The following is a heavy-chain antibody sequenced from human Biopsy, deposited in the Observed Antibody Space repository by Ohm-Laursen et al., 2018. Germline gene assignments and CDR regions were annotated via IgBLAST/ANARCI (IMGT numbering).Heavy chain of an antibody. Sequence: SLRLSCTASGFTFSYYAMSWVRQAPGKGLEWVSTISGSGGSTYYADSVKGRFSISRDNSNNTLYLQMNSLRVDDTAVYYCAKTRGEARAAANFWGQGTLVTVSS. D-gene: IGHD6-13*01. CDR2: ISGSGGST. CDR1: GFTFSYYA. J-gene: IGHJ4*02. CDR3: AKTRGEARAAANF. V-gene: IGHV3-23*01.